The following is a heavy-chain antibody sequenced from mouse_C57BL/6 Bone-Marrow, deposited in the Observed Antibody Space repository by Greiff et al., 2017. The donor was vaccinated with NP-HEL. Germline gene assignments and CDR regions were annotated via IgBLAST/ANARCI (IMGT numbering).Heavy chain of an antibody. Sequence: VQLQQPGAELVKPGASVKLSCKASGYTFTSYWMHWVKQRPGRGLEWIGRIDPNSGGTKYNEKFKSKATLTVDKPSSTAYMQLISLTSEDSAVYYCARSPHYYGSSYPYWYFDVWGTGTTVTVSS. CDR1: GYTFTSYW. D-gene: IGHD1-1*01. V-gene: IGHV1-72*01. CDR2: IDPNSGGT. J-gene: IGHJ1*03. CDR3: ARSPHYYGSSYPYWYFDV.